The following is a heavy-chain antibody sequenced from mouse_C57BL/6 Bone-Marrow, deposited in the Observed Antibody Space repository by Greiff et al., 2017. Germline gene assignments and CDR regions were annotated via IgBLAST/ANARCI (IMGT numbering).Heavy chain of an antibody. J-gene: IGHJ1*03. Sequence: VQLQQSGAELARPGASVKLSCKASGYTFTSYGISWVKQRTGQGLEWIGEIYPRSGNTYYNEKVKGKATLTADKSSSTAYMELRSLTSEDSAVYFCARHFYYYGSSHWYFDVWGTGTTVTVSS. V-gene: IGHV1-81*01. CDR3: ARHFYYYGSSHWYFDV. CDR2: IYPRSGNT. CDR1: GYTFTSYG. D-gene: IGHD1-1*01.